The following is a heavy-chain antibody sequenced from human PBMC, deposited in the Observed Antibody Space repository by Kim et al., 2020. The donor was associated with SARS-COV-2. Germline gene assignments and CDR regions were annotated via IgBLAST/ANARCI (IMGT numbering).Heavy chain of an antibody. D-gene: IGHD6-19*01. CDR3: ARDRQRAGTGVDY. Sequence: YALTGKGRITINADTSQNQFSLQLNSVTPEDTAVYYCARDRQRAGTGVDYWGQGTLVTVSS. V-gene: IGHV6-1*01. J-gene: IGHJ4*02.